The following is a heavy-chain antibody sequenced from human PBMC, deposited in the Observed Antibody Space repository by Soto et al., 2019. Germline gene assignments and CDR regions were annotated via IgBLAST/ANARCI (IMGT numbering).Heavy chain of an antibody. Sequence: EVQLLESGGGLVQPGGSLRLSCAASGFTFNNYAMTWVRQAPGKGLEWVSAISGGGDTTSYADSVKGRFTVSRDGSKNTLYLQMSSLRAGYTAVYYCAKGRGGSGSLTPRVDFWGQGTLVTVSS. J-gene: IGHJ4*02. V-gene: IGHV3-23*01. CDR2: ISGGGDTT. CDR1: GFTFNNYA. D-gene: IGHD3-10*01. CDR3: AKGRGGSGSLTPRVDF.